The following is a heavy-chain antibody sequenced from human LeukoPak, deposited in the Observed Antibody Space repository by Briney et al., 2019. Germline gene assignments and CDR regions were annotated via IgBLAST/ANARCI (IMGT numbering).Heavy chain of an antibody. J-gene: IGHJ1*01. V-gene: IGHV3-9*01. CDR2: ISWNSGSI. Sequence: HPGGSLRLSCAASGFTFDDYAMHWVRQAPGKGLEWVSGISWNSGSIGYADSVKGRFTISRDNAKNSLYLQMNSPRAEDTALYYCAKGGTLWFGELAWPGEYFQHWGQGTLVTVSS. CDR3: AKGGTLWFGELAWPGEYFQH. D-gene: IGHD3-10*01. CDR1: GFTFDDYA.